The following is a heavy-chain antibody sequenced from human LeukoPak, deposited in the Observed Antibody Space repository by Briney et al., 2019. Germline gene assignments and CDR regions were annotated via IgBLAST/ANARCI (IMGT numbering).Heavy chain of an antibody. Sequence: PGGSLRLSCAASGFTFSSYSMNWVRQAPGKGLEWVSYISSSSSTIYYADSVKGRFTISRDNAKNSLYLQMNSLRAEDTAVYYCARDSENDYGEVSYWGQGTLVTVSS. J-gene: IGHJ4*02. V-gene: IGHV3-48*04. D-gene: IGHD4-17*01. CDR3: ARDSENDYGEVSY. CDR1: GFTFSSYS. CDR2: ISSSSSTI.